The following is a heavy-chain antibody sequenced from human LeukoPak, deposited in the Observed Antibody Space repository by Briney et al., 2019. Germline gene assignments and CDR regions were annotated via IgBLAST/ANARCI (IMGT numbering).Heavy chain of an antibody. Sequence: ASVKVSCKASGYTFTGYYMQWVRQAPGQGLEWMGRINPNSGGTNYAQKFQGRVTMTRDTSISTAYMELSRLRSDDTAVYYCARDTHSGYEFAYDYWGQGTLVTVSS. CDR2: INPNSGGT. J-gene: IGHJ4*02. CDR3: ARDTHSGYEFAYDY. D-gene: IGHD5-12*01. CDR1: GYTFTGYY. V-gene: IGHV1-2*06.